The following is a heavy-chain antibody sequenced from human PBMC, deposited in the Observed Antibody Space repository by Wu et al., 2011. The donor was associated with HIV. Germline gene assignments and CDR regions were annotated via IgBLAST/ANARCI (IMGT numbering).Heavy chain of an antibody. CDR2: MNPNTGNA. J-gene: IGHJ4*02. CDR3: ARGIPYYYDSSGYSSTPYYFDY. D-gene: IGHD3-22*01. CDR1: GYTFTNYD. Sequence: QVQLVQSGTEVKTPGASVKVSCKASGYTFTNYDINWVRQATGQGLEWMGWMNPNTGNAGYSQKFQGRVTMTRNTSISTAYMELSSLRSEDTAVYYCARGIPYYYDSSGYSSTPYYFDYWAREPWSPSPQ. V-gene: IGHV1-8*02.